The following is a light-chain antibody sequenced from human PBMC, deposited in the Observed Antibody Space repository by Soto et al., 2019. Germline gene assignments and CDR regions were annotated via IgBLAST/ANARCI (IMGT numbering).Light chain of an antibody. CDR3: QQRSNWPIT. CDR1: QSVSSSY. J-gene: IGKJ5*01. V-gene: IGKV3D-20*02. CDR2: GAS. Sequence: IVLTQSQGALSLSPGERATLSCRASQSVSSSYLALYQQKPGQAPRLLIYGASNRATGIPARFSGSGSGTDFTLTISSLEPEDFAVYYCQQRSNWPITFGQGTRRGL.